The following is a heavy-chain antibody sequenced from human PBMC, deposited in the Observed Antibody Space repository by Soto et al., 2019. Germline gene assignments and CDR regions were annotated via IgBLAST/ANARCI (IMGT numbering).Heavy chain of an antibody. Sequence: QVHLVQAGAEVRKPGASVQDSCKASGYNFSSPDIHWVRQAPGQGLEWMGWINAGNGNTRYSQKFQDRITINRDAPGTSAVVQVNSLRSQYTAIYYCARDFFYCGTLYSYHYFSDKEVRGKGTEVTVSS. V-gene: IGHV1-3*01. CDR2: INAGNGNT. CDR1: GYNFSSPD. CDR3: ARDFFYCGTLYSYHYFSDKEV. J-gene: IGHJ6*03. D-gene: IGHD2-21*01.